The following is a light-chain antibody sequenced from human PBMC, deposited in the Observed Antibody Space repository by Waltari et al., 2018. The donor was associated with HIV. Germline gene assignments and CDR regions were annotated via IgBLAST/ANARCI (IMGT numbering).Light chain of an antibody. CDR3: ASWDDSLHGGV. CDR1: RSNIGSNT. Sequence: QSVLTQPPSASGTPGQRVTISCSGSRSNIGSNTVNWFRQLPGTAPKLLIYTNDQRPSGVPDRFSGSKSGTSASLAISGLQSEDEADYYCASWDDSLHGGVFGGGTKLTVL. V-gene: IGLV1-44*01. J-gene: IGLJ2*01. CDR2: TND.